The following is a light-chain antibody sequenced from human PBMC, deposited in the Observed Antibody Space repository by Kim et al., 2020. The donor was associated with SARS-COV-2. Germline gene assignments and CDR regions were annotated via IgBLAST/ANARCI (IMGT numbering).Light chain of an antibody. Sequence: RQNATLTCTGNSNNVGNRGAAWLQQHQGHPPKLLSYRNNNRPSGISERFSASRSGNTASLTIIGLQPEDEADYFCSTWDSSLSAVVFGGGTQLTVL. CDR1: SNNVGNRG. CDR2: RNN. V-gene: IGLV10-54*01. CDR3: STWDSSLSAVV. J-gene: IGLJ2*01.